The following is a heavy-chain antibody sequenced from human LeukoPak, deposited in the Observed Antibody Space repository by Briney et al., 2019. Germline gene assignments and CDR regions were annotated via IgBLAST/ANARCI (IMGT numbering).Heavy chain of an antibody. CDR3: ARAGSSWWFAFDY. CDR2: IYYSGST. V-gene: IGHV4-30-4*08. J-gene: IGHJ4*02. CDR1: GGSISSGDYY. Sequence: SQTLSLTCTVSGGSISSGDYYWSWIRQPPGKGLEWIGYIYYSGSTYYNPSLKSRVTISVDTSKNQFSLKLSSVTAADTAVYYCARAGSSWWFAFDYWGQGTLVTVSS. D-gene: IGHD6-13*01.